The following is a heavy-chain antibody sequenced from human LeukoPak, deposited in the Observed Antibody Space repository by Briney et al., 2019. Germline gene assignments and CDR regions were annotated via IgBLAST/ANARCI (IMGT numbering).Heavy chain of an antibody. CDR1: GFTFDDYA. Sequence: PGGSLRLSCAASGFTFDDYAMHWVRQAPGKGLEWVSGISWNSGSIGYADSVKGRFTISRDNAKNSLYLQMNSLRAEDTALYYCAKDKARSYYDFWSGLQGDAFDIWGQGTMVTVSS. D-gene: IGHD3-3*01. CDR2: ISWNSGSI. J-gene: IGHJ3*02. V-gene: IGHV3-9*01. CDR3: AKDKARSYYDFWSGLQGDAFDI.